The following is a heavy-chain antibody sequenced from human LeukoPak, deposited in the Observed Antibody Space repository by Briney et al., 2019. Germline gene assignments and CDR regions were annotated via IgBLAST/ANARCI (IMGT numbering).Heavy chain of an antibody. J-gene: IGHJ4*02. CDR2: ISSSGSII. D-gene: IGHD3-22*01. V-gene: IGHV3-11*01. CDR3: ARGSFYPSRYESRGIVDY. Sequence: GGSLRLSCAASGFTFSAYYMSWVRQAPGKGLEGGSYISSSGSIIYYADSVKGRVTISRDNAKNSLYLQMNSLRAEDTAVYYCARGSFYPSRYESRGIVDYWGEGTLVTVSS. CDR1: GFTFSAYY.